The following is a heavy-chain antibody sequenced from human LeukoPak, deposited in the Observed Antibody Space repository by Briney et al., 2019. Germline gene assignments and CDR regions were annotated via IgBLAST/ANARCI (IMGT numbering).Heavy chain of an antibody. J-gene: IGHJ4*02. Sequence: GGSLRLSCAASGFTFSSYTMNWVRQAPGKGLEWVSSISSTSTYIYYADSVKGRFTISRDNAKNSLYLQMNSLRAEDTAVYYCARDSRTYGDYHFDYWGQGTLVTVSS. CDR2: ISSTSTYI. V-gene: IGHV3-21*01. CDR3: ARDSRTYGDYHFDY. D-gene: IGHD4-17*01. CDR1: GFTFSSYT.